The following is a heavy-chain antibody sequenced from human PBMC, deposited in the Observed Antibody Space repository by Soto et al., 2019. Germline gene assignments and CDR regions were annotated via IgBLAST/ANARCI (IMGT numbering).Heavy chain of an antibody. CDR3: ARGPDGDKVDY. V-gene: IGHV4-28*03. Sequence: SETLSLTCAVSGYSISSSNWWGWIRQPPGKGLEWIGYIYYSGTTYYNPSLQSRVTMSVDTSKNQFSLKLSSVTAADTAVYYCARGPDGDKVDYWGQGTLVTVSS. D-gene: IGHD7-27*01. CDR2: IYYSGTT. CDR1: GYSISSSNW. J-gene: IGHJ4*02.